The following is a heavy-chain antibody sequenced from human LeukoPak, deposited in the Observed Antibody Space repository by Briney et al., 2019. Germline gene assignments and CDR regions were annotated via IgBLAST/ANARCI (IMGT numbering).Heavy chain of an antibody. CDR2: IYTSGSAKYNPSLFT. D-gene: IGHD2-15*01. CDR1: GGSIGNYL. J-gene: IGHJ4*02. Sequence: SSETLSLTCTVSGGSIGNYLWTWIRQPAGKGLEWIGRIYTSGSAKYNPSLFTNYDPSLKSRATLSLDTSKNQFSLKMTSVTAADTAVYYCARLWSTDCSGGSCPHQPNYWGQGTLVTVSS. V-gene: IGHV4-4*07. CDR3: ARLWSTDCSGGSCPHQPNY.